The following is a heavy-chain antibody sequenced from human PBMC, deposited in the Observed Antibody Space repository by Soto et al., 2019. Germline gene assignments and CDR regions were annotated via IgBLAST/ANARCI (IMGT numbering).Heavy chain of an antibody. CDR1: GGSFSGYY. J-gene: IGHJ6*02. CDR3: ARDRPAYDSYGKDV. CDR2: INHSGST. V-gene: IGHV4-34*01. Sequence: SETLSLTCAVYGGSFSGYYWSWIRQPPGKGLEWIGEINHSGSTNYNPSLKSRVTISVDTSKNQFSLKLSSVTAAVTAVYYCARDRPAYDSYGKDVWGQGTTVTVSS. D-gene: IGHD5-12*01.